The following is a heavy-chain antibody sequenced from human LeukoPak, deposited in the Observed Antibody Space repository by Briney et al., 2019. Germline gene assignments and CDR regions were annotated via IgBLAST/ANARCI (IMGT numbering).Heavy chain of an antibody. CDR3: ARSRGVTAYRQEFDY. J-gene: IGHJ4*02. D-gene: IGHD2-21*02. V-gene: IGHV1-18*01. Sequence: ASVRVSCKASGYTFTDYGVSWVRQAPGQGLEWMGWISGYNDNPNYIQRLQGSVTMTTDTSTSTAYLELRSLTSDDTAVYYCARSRGVTAYRQEFDYWGQGTLVTVSS. CDR1: GYTFTDYG. CDR2: ISGYNDNP.